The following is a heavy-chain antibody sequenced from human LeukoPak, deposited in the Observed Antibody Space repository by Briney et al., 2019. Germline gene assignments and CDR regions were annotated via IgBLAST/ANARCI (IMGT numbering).Heavy chain of an antibody. J-gene: IGHJ4*02. Sequence: SQTLSLTCAISGDIVSSNSAAWNWVRQSRSGGLEWLGRTYYRSKWYNEYAVSVNSRIAIKTDSAKNQFSLQLNSVTPEDTAVYYCARGWRAHDYWGQGTLATVSS. V-gene: IGHV6-1*01. CDR1: GDIVSSNSAA. CDR3: ARGWRAHDY. CDR2: TYYRSKWYN. D-gene: IGHD5-24*01.